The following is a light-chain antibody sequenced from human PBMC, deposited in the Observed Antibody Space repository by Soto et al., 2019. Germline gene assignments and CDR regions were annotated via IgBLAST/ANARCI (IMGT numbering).Light chain of an antibody. CDR3: QQYKSYRQT. J-gene: IGKJ1*01. CDR2: KAS. CDR1: QSISIW. Sequence: EIQITQAPSTLSESYSNRVTITCRASQSISIWLAWYQQKPGKGPNLLIYKASSLESGVPSMLSGSGFWTELTLSICGLQPGDFSTYYCQQYKSYRQTFSQGTKVDI. V-gene: IGKV1-5*03.